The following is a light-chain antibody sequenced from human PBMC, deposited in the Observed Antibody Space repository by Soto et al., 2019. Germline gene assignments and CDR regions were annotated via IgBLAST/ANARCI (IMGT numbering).Light chain of an antibody. V-gene: IGLV3-21*02. CDR2: NDS. CDR1: NIGSKS. J-gene: IGLJ1*01. CDR3: QVWDTSSDHVWV. Sequence: SSELTQPPSVSVAPGQTARINCGGNNIGSKSVHWYQQKPGQAPVLVVSNDSDRPSGIPERFSGSNSGNTASLTISRVEAGDEADYYCQVWDTSSDHVWVFGTGTKLTVL.